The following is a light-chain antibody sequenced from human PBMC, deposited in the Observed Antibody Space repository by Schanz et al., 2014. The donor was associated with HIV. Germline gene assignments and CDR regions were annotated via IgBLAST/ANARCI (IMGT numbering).Light chain of an antibody. J-gene: IGLJ2*01. V-gene: IGLV1-44*01. Sequence: SVLTQPPSASGAPGQRVTISCSGSSSNLGSKTLNWSQQVPGSAPKLLIYYYNQRPSGVPDRFSGSKSGTSASLAISGLQSEDEADYYCAAWDDSLTGVVFGGGTKLTVL. CDR1: SSNLGSKT. CDR2: YYN. CDR3: AAWDDSLTGVV.